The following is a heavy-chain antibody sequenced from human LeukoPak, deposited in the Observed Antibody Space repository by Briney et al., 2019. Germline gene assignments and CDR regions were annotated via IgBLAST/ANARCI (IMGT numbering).Heavy chain of an antibody. CDR2: ISGYNGNK. CDR3: ARSQAYYYDSSGYGGLDY. CDR1: GYTFTTYG. J-gene: IGHJ4*02. Sequence: ASLKVSCKASGYTFTTYGISWVRQAPGQGLEWMGWISGYNGNKNYAQKLQGRVTMTTDTSTSTAYMELRSLRSDDTAVYYCARSQAYYYDSSGYGGLDYWGQGTLVTVSS. D-gene: IGHD3-22*01. V-gene: IGHV1-18*01.